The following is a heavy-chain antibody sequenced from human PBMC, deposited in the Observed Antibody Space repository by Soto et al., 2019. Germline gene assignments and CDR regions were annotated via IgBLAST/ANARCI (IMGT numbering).Heavy chain of an antibody. CDR3: ASGTASIKSWADDAFDI. D-gene: IGHD1-1*01. CDR1: GFTFSTYW. V-gene: IGHV3-74*01. Sequence: GGSLRLSCAASGFTFSTYWMHWVRQAPGKGLVWVSRIHGDGRSTSYAESVKGRFTISRDNAKNTLYLQMNSLRAEDTAVYYCASGTASIKSWADDAFDIWGQGTTVTVSS. CDR2: IHGDGRST. J-gene: IGHJ3*02.